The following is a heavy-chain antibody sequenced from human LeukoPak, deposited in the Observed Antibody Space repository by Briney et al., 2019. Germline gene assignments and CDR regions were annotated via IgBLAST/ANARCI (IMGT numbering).Heavy chain of an antibody. CDR2: INDRGST. J-gene: IGHJ4*02. V-gene: IGHV4-34*01. CDR1: GGSFSGYS. Sequence: SETLSLTCAVYGGSFSGYSWNWVRQPPGKGLEWIGEINDRGSTNYNPSLKSRVTISLDTSKNQFSLKLTSVTAVDTAVYFCARGIDYWGQGTLVTVSS. CDR3: ARGIDY.